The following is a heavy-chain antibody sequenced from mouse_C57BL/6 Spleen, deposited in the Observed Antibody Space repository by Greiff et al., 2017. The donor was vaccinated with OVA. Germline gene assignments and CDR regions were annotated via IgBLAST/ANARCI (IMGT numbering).Heavy chain of an antibody. CDR1: GFTFSSYG. V-gene: IGHV5-6*01. CDR2: ISSGGSYT. J-gene: IGHJ4*01. CDR3: ARQGDFTTVVARAMDY. Sequence: EVQVVESGGDLVKPGGSLKLSCAASGFTFSSYGMSWVRQTPDKRLEWVATISSGGSYTYYPDSVKGRFTISRDNAKNTLYLQMSSLKSEDTAMYYCARQGDFTTVVARAMDYWGQGTSVTVSS. D-gene: IGHD1-1*01.